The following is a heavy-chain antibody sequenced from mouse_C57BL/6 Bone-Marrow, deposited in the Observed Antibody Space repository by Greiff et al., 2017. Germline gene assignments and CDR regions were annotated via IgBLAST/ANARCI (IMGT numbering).Heavy chain of an antibody. V-gene: IGHV14-4*01. Sequence: VQLQQSGAELVRPGASVKLSCTASGFNIKDDYMHWVKQRPEQGLEWIGWIYPENGDTEYASKFQGKATITADTSSNTASLQLSSLTSEDTAVYYCTTLVHGSSSEGVAYWGQGTLVTVSA. CDR1: GFNIKDDY. CDR2: IYPENGDT. J-gene: IGHJ3*01. D-gene: IGHD1-1*01. CDR3: TTLVHGSSSEGVAY.